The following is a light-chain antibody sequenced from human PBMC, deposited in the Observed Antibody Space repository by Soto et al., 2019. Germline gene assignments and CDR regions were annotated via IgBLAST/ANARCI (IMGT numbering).Light chain of an antibody. J-gene: IGLJ1*01. CDR1: SSDVGGYNY. Sequence: QSVLPKPAPVSVSPGQGITISGTGTSSDVGGYNYVSWYQQHPGKATKLMIYEVSHRPSGVSNRFSGSKSGNTASLTISGLQDEEEADYYCSSSTTSSNIVFGTGTKVTAL. V-gene: IGLV2-14*01. CDR3: SSSTTSSNIV. CDR2: EVS.